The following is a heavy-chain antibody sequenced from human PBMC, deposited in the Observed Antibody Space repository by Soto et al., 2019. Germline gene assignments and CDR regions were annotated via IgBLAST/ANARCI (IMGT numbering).Heavy chain of an antibody. CDR1: GFPFINFA. Sequence: GGSLRLSCAASGFPFINFAMSWVRQSPGKGLEWVSAISGTGSRTWYADSVEGRFTVSRDNGKKSLYLQMNSLRDEDTAVYFCAREISLSAGSYFDYWGQGTLVTVSS. V-gene: IGHV3-23*01. CDR2: ISGTGSRT. D-gene: IGHD3-10*01. CDR3: AREISLSAGSYFDY. J-gene: IGHJ4*02.